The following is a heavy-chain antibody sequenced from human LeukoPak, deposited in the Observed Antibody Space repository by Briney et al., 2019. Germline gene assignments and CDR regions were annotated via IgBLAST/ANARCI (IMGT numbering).Heavy chain of an antibody. V-gene: IGHV3-30*02. CDR3: AKDLAVVVADSDY. J-gene: IGHJ4*02. D-gene: IGHD2-15*01. Sequence: GGSLRLPCAASGFTFSSYGMRWVRQAPGKGLEWVAFIRYDGSNKYYADSVKGRFTISRDNSKNTLYLQMNSLRAEDTAVYYCAKDLAVVVADSDYWGQGTLVTVSS. CDR1: GFTFSSYG. CDR2: IRYDGSNK.